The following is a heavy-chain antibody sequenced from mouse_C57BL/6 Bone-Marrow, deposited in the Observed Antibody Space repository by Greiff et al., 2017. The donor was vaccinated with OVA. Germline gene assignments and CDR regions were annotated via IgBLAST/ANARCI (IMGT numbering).Heavy chain of an antibody. CDR3: ARAREAWFAY. CDR1: GYAFTNYL. J-gene: IGHJ3*01. V-gene: IGHV1-54*01. CDR2: INPGSGGT. Sequence: QVQLQQSGAELVRPGTSVKVSCKASGYAFTNYLIEWVKQRPGQGLEWIGVINPGSGGTNYNEKFKGKATLTADKSSSTAYMQLSSLTSEDSEVYFGARAREAWFAYWGQGTLVTVSA.